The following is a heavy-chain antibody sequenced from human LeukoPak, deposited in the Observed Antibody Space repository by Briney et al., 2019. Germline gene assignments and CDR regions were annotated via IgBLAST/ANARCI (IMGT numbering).Heavy chain of an antibody. Sequence: GGYLRLSCASSGFTLSTYNMNWVRQARGKGLEWVSHITSSRTNIYYADSVKGRFTISRDNTKSALSLQMNSLRDEDTAVYYCGTSGNYYPKYWGQGTLVTVSS. CDR2: ITSSRTNI. CDR1: GFTLSTYN. V-gene: IGHV3-48*02. J-gene: IGHJ4*02. D-gene: IGHD1-26*01. CDR3: GTSGNYYPKY.